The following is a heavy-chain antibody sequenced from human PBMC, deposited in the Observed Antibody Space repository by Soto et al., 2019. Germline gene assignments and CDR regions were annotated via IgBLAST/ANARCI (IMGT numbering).Heavy chain of an antibody. J-gene: IGHJ4*02. D-gene: IGHD5-12*01. V-gene: IGHV3-30*18. Sequence: QAQLVESGGGVVQPGRSLRLSCAASGFTFSSYGMHWVRQAPGKGLEWVAVISYDGSNKYYADSVKGRFTISRDNSKNTLYLQMNSLRAEDKSVYYCAKFYDGPWYYFDYWGQGTMVTVSS. CDR1: GFTFSSYG. CDR3: AKFYDGPWYYFDY. CDR2: ISYDGSNK.